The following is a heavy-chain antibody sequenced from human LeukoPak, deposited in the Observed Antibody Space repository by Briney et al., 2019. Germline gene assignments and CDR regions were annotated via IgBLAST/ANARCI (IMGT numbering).Heavy chain of an antibody. J-gene: IGHJ4*02. D-gene: IGHD2-2*02. V-gene: IGHV4-4*07. CDR2: INTSGSS. CDR1: GGSISSYY. Sequence: PSETLSLTCTVSGGSISSYYWSWIRQPAGKGLEWIGRINTSGSSNYNPSLRSRVTMSVDTSKNQFSLKLSSVTAADTAVYYCARLVPAAIYAFDYWGQGTLVTVSS. CDR3: ARLVPAAIYAFDY.